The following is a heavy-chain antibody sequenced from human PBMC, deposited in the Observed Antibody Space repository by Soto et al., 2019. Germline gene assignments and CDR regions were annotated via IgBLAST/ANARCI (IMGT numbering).Heavy chain of an antibody. Sequence: GASVKVSCKASGYTFTGYYMHWVRQAPGQGLEWMGWINPNSGGTNYAQKFQGWVTMTRDTSISTAYMELSRLRSDDTAVYYCARDQSRSVMSDYYYGMDVWGQGTTVTRSS. CDR2: INPNSGGT. CDR3: ARDQSRSVMSDYYYGMDV. V-gene: IGHV1-2*04. CDR1: GYTFTGYY. D-gene: IGHD2-21*01. J-gene: IGHJ6*02.